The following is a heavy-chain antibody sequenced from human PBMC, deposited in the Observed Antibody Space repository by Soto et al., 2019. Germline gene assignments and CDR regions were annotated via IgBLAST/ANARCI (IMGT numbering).Heavy chain of an antibody. CDR2: IYYSGST. Sequence: SETLSLTCTVSGGSISSSSYYWGWIRQPPGKGLEWIGSIYYSGSTYYNPSLKSRVTISVDTSKNQFSLKLSSVTAADTAVYYCAGIGIIAAAGTFYYYGMDVWGQGTTVTVSS. D-gene: IGHD6-13*01. J-gene: IGHJ6*02. CDR3: AGIGIIAAAGTFYYYGMDV. CDR1: GGSISSSSYY. V-gene: IGHV4-39*01.